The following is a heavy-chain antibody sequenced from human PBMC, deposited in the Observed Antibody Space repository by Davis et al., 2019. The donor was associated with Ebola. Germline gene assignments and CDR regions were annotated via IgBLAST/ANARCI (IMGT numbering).Heavy chain of an antibody. Sequence: ASVKVSCKASGYTFTSYGISWVRQAPGQGLEWMGWISAYNGNTNYAQKLQGRVTMTTDTSTSTAYMELRSLRSDDTAVYYCAKDLGQWELLMAFDIWGQGTMVTVSS. CDR2: ISAYNGNT. CDR3: AKDLGQWELLMAFDI. J-gene: IGHJ3*02. V-gene: IGHV1-18*01. CDR1: GYTFTSYG. D-gene: IGHD1-26*01.